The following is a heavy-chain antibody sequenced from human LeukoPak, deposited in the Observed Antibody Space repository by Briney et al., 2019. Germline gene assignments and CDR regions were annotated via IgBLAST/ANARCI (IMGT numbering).Heavy chain of an antibody. D-gene: IGHD3-22*01. Sequence: GGSLRLSCAASGFTFSSYGMHWVRQAPGKGLEWVAVISYDGSNKYYADSVKGRFTISRDNSKNTLYLQMNSLRAGDTAVYYCAKDLENYYDSSGLFDYWGQGTLVTVSS. V-gene: IGHV3-30*18. J-gene: IGHJ4*02. CDR2: ISYDGSNK. CDR3: AKDLENYYDSSGLFDY. CDR1: GFTFSSYG.